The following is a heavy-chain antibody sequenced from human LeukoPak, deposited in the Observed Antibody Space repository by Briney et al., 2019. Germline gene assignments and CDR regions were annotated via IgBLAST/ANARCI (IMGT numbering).Heavy chain of an antibody. J-gene: IGHJ4*02. CDR1: GFTFKKDW. Sequence: GESLRLSCAASGFTFKKDWMNWVRQVPGKGLECLANIKEDGSETYYADSVKGRFTISRDNPKNLLFLQINSLRVEDTAVYYCARETPRRGETRDGYRWGQGTLVTVSS. D-gene: IGHD5-24*01. V-gene: IGHV3-7*01. CDR3: ARETPRRGETRDGYR. CDR2: IKEDGSET.